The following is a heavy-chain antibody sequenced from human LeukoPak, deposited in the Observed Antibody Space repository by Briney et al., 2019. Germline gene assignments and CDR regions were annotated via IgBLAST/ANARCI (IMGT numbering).Heavy chain of an antibody. J-gene: IGHJ4*02. D-gene: IGHD2-15*01. CDR2: IIPIFCTA. Sequence: EASVKVSCKASGCTFSSYAISWVRQAPGQGLEWMGGIIPIFCTANYAQKFQGRVTINADESTSTAYMELSRLRSEDTDGYYCARGRAGYCSGCSCFFDYWGQGTLVTVSS. CDR1: GCTFSSYA. CDR3: ARGRAGYCSGCSCFFDY. V-gene: IGHV1-69*13.